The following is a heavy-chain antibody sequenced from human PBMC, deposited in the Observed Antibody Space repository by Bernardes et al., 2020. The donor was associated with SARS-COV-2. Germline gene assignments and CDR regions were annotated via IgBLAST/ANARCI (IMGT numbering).Heavy chain of an antibody. Sequence: GGSLRLSCAASGFTFSSYSMNWVRQAPGKGLEWVSSISSSSSYIYYADSVKGRFTISRDNAKNSLYLQMNSLRAEDTAVYYCARGHCSSTSCYTWDYYYYYMDVWGKGTTVTVSS. CDR1: GFTFSSYS. V-gene: IGHV3-21*01. CDR2: ISSSSSYI. J-gene: IGHJ6*03. D-gene: IGHD2-2*02. CDR3: ARGHCSSTSCYTWDYYYYYMDV.